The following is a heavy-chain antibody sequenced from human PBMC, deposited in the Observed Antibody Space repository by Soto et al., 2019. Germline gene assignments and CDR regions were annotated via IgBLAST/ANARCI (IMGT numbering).Heavy chain of an antibody. CDR2: MNPNSGNT. D-gene: IGHD1-1*01. J-gene: IGHJ6*02. Sequence: QVQLVQSGAEVKKPGASVKVSCKASGYTFTSYDINWVRQATGQGLEWMGWMNPNSGNTGYAQKFRGRVTMTRNPSISTAYMELSSLRSEDTAVYYWARERTGTTSMDVWGQGTTVTVSS. CDR3: ARERTGTTSMDV. CDR1: GYTFTSYD. V-gene: IGHV1-8*01.